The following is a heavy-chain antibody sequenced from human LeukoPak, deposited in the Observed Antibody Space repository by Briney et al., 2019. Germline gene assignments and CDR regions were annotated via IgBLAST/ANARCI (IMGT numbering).Heavy chain of an antibody. CDR2: IHPGDSDT. Sequence: GESLKISCKGSGYSFTNYGICWVRQMHGKGLEWMGIIHPGDSDTRYSPSFQGQVTISADKSISTAYLQWSSLKASDTAMYFCARRLPPGYFDSWGQGTLVTVSS. V-gene: IGHV5-51*01. D-gene: IGHD5-18*01. J-gene: IGHJ4*02. CDR1: GYSFTNYG. CDR3: ARRLPPGYFDS.